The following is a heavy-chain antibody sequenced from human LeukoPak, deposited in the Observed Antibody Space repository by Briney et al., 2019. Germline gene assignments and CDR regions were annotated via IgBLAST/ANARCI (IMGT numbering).Heavy chain of an antibody. CDR2: IYPGDSDT. D-gene: IGHD3-22*01. CDR3: AIIHSSGYYYPLDY. CDR1: GCSFTSYW. J-gene: IGHJ4*02. Sequence: GESLQISCNGSGCSFTSYWIGWVRPMPGKGREWMGIIYPGDSDTRYSPSFQGQVTISADKSISTAYLQWSSLKASDTAMYYCAIIHSSGYYYPLDYWGQGTLVTVSS. V-gene: IGHV5-51*01.